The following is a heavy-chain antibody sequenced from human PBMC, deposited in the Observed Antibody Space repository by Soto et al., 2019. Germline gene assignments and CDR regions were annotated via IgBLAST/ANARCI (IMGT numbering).Heavy chain of an antibody. CDR1: GGSISSSSYY. Sequence: SETLSLTCTVSGGSISSSSYYWGWIRQPPGKGLEWIGSIYYSGSTYYNPSLKSRVTISVDTSKNQFSLKLSSVTAADTAVYYCARHYYDSSVRPRGYYFDYWGQGTLVTV. CDR2: IYYSGST. J-gene: IGHJ4*02. CDR3: ARHYYDSSVRPRGYYFDY. D-gene: IGHD3-22*01. V-gene: IGHV4-39*01.